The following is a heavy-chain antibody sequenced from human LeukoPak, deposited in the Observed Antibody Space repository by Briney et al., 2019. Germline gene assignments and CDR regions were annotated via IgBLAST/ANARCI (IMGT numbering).Heavy chain of an antibody. CDR1: GGSISSSSYY. V-gene: IGHV4-39*07. CDR3: AREKSSSSWYYYYYGMDV. CDR2: IYYSGST. D-gene: IGHD6-13*01. J-gene: IGHJ6*02. Sequence: SETLSLTCTVSGGSISSSSYYWGWIRQPPGKGLEWIGSIYYSGSTYYNPSLKSRVTISVDTSKNQFSLKLSSVTAADTAVYYCAREKSSSSWYYYYYGMDVWGQGTTVTVSS.